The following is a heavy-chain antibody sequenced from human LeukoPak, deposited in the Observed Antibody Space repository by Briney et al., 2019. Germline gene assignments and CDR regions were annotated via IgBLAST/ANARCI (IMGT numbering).Heavy chain of an antibody. CDR2: IYTSGST. D-gene: IGHD3-22*01. Sequence: LTCTVXGGSISSSSYYWSWIRQPAGKGLEWIGRIYTSGSTNYNPSLKSRVTISVDTSKNQFSLKLSSVTAADTAVYYCARGVITMIVDDAFDIWGQGTMVTVSS. CDR1: GGSISSSSYY. CDR3: ARGVITMIVDDAFDI. J-gene: IGHJ3*02. V-gene: IGHV4-61*02.